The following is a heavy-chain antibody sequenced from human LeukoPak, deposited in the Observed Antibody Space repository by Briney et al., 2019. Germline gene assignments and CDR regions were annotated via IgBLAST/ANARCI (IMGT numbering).Heavy chain of an antibody. Sequence: PGGTLRLSCAASGFTFSSYGMSWVRQAPGKGLEWVSAISGSGGSTYYADSVKGRFTISRDNSKNTLYLQMNSLKTEDTAVYYCATGGSSGWTFNYWGQGTLVTVSS. CDR1: GFTFSSYG. J-gene: IGHJ4*02. CDR2: ISGSGGST. D-gene: IGHD6-19*01. CDR3: ATGGSSGWTFNY. V-gene: IGHV3-23*01.